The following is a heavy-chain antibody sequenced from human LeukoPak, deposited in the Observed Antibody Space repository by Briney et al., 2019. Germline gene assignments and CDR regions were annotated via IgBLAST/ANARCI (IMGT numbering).Heavy chain of an antibody. CDR3: ATADLGYCSSTSCYYFDY. CDR1: GGTFSSYA. V-gene: IGHV1-24*01. CDR2: FDPEDGET. J-gene: IGHJ4*02. D-gene: IGHD2-2*01. Sequence: ASVKVSCKASGGTFSSYAISWVRQAPGKGLEWMGGFDPEDGETIYAQKFQGRVTMTEDTSTDTAYMELSSLRSEDTAVYYCATADLGYCSSTSCYYFDYWGQGTLVTVSS.